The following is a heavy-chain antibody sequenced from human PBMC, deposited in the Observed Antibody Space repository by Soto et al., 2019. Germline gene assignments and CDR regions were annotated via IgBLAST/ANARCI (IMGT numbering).Heavy chain of an antibody. D-gene: IGHD3-22*01. J-gene: IGHJ6*02. V-gene: IGHV1-8*01. CDR1: GYTFTSYD. CDR2: MNPNSGNT. CDR3: ARVKSYHFQVVKRRNHYGMDV. Sequence: GASVKVSCKASGYTFTSYDINWVRQATGQGLEWMGWMNPNSGNTGYAQKFQGRVTMTRNTSISTAYMELSSLRSEDTAVYYCARVKSYHFQVVKRRNHYGMDVWGQGTTVTVSS.